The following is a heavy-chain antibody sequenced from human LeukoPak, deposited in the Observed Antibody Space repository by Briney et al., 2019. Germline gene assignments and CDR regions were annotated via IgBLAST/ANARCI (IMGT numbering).Heavy chain of an antibody. V-gene: IGHV3-21*01. J-gene: IGHJ3*02. D-gene: IGHD5/OR15-5a*01. Sequence: GRSLRLSCAASGFTFSSYSISWVRQAPGKGLEWVSFISSSSSYIYYADSVKGRFTISRDNAKNSLHLQMNSLRVEDTAVYYCAREGLRSAFDIWGQGTMVTVSS. CDR1: GFTFSSYS. CDR2: ISSSSSYI. CDR3: AREGLRSAFDI.